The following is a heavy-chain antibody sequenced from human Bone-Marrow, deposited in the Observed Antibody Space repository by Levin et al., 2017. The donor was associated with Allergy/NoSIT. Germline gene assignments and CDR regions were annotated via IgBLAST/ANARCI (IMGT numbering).Heavy chain of an antibody. V-gene: IGHV3-23*01. CDR3: AKRAIPGDGMMDV. J-gene: IGHJ6*04. CDR1: GFTFSNYP. D-gene: IGHD3-16*01. Sequence: GGSLRLSCAASGFTFSNYPMNWVRQAPGKGLEWVSFISGSGTTTHYADSVKGRFTISRDNSKNTLYLQMNSLRADDAAVYYCAKRAIPGDGMMDVWGEGTTVTVSS. CDR2: ISGSGTTT.